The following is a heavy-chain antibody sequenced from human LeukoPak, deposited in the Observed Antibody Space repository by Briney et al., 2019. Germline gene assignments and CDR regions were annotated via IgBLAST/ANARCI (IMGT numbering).Heavy chain of an antibody. CDR1: GGSISSSSYY. CDR2: IYYSGGT. V-gene: IGHV4-39*01. Sequence: SETLSLTCSVSGGSISSSSYYWGWIRQPPGKGLEWIGSIYYSGGTYYNPSLKSRVTISVDTSKNHFSLKLSSVTAADTAVYYCARHLLGSSGYYFPYWGQGTLVTVSS. J-gene: IGHJ4*02. D-gene: IGHD6-6*01. CDR3: ARHLLGSSGYYFPY.